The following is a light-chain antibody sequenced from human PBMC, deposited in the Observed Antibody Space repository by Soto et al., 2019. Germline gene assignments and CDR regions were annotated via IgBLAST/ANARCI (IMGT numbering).Light chain of an antibody. V-gene: IGKV3-11*01. CDR1: QRVSSY. J-gene: IGKJ1*01. CDR2: DAS. Sequence: EIVLTQSPATLSLSPGEIATLSCRASQRVSSYLAWYQQKPGQAPRLLIYDASNRATGIPARFSGSGSGTDFTLTISSLEPEDFAVYYCQRRSNWPVTFGQGTRVEIK. CDR3: QRRSNWPVT.